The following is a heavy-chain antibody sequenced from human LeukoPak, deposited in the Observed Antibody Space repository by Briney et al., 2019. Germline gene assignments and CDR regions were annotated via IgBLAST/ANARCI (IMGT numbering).Heavy chain of an antibody. V-gene: IGHV3-21*01. CDR2: ISSSSSLI. CDR3: AKVDRGDYSSSPVPYYNYYMNV. J-gene: IGHJ6*03. Sequence: PGGSLRLSCAASGFTFSYYSMNWVRQAPGRGLEWVSCISSSSSLIFYSDSVRGRFTISRDNAKNSLYLHMNSLRVEDTAVYYCAKVDRGDYSSSPVPYYNYYMNVWGKGTTVTVSS. CDR1: GFTFSYYS. D-gene: IGHD6-13*01.